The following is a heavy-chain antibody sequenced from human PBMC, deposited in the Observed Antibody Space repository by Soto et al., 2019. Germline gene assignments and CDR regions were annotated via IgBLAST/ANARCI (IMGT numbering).Heavy chain of an antibody. CDR1: GFTVSSNY. D-gene: IGHD3-16*01. V-gene: IGHV3-66*01. J-gene: IGHJ3*02. Sequence: EVQLVESGGGLVQPGGFLRLSCAASGFTVSSNYMSWVRQAPGKGLEWVSVIYSGGSTYYADSVKGRFTISRDNSKNTLYLQMNSLRPEDTAVYYCARVYEGWGFLGTFDIWGQGTMVTVSS. CDR3: ARVYEGWGFLGTFDI. CDR2: IYSGGST.